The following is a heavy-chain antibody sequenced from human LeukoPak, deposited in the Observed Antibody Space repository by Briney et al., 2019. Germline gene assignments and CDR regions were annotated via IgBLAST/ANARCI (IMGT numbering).Heavy chain of an antibody. D-gene: IGHD6-6*01. CDR1: GFTVSRNY. J-gene: IGHJ4*02. Sequence: GGSLRLSCAASGFTVSRNYMSWVRQAPGKGLECVSVIYTGGSTYYADSVKGRFTISRDISKNTLFLQMNSLRADDTAVYYCAKRLYGAEYSSSLLGFVPDYWGQGTLVTVSS. CDR2: IYTGGST. CDR3: AKRLYGAEYSSSLLGFVPDY. V-gene: IGHV3-53*01.